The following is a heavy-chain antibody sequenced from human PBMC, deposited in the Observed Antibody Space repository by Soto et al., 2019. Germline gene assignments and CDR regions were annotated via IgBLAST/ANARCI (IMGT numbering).Heavy chain of an antibody. CDR3: ARGDEWELLRGAFDY. Sequence: QVQLVESGGGVVQPGRSLRLSCAASGFTFSSYAMHWVRQAPGKGLEWVAVISYDGSNKYYADSVKGRFTISRDNSKNTRYLQMNTLRAEDTAVYYCARGDEWELLRGAFDYWGQGTLVTVSS. CDR2: ISYDGSNK. CDR1: GFTFSSYA. D-gene: IGHD1-26*01. V-gene: IGHV3-30-3*01. J-gene: IGHJ4*02.